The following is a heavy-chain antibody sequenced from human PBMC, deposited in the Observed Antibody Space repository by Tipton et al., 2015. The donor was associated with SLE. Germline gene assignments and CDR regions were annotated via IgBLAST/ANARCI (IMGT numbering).Heavy chain of an antibody. CDR1: GGSLSRHF. CDR2: MFYSGST. V-gene: IGHV4-59*11. D-gene: IGHD3-10*01. J-gene: IGHJ4*02. Sequence: TLSLTCTVSGGSLSRHFWSWIRQPPGKGLEWIGYMFYSGSTNYNPSLKGRVTISIDRSKNQFSLKVTSVTAADTAVYYCARGDPTYGSGSYYFDYWGQGTLVTVSS. CDR3: ARGDPTYGSGSYYFDY.